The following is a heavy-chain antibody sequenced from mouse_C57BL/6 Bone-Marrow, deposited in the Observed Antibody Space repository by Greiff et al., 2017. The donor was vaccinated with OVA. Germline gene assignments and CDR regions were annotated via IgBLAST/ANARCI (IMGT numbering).Heavy chain of an antibody. J-gene: IGHJ1*03. D-gene: IGHD2-3*01. CDR3: ARSYDYGYFDV. CDR2: IRNKANGYTT. Sequence: EVKLVESGGGLVQPGGSLSLSCAASGFTFTDYYMSWVRQPPGKALEWLGFIRNKANGYTTEYSASVKGRFTISRDNSQSILYLQMNALRAEDSATYYCARSYDYGYFDVWGTGTTVTVSS. V-gene: IGHV7-3*01. CDR1: GFTFTDYY.